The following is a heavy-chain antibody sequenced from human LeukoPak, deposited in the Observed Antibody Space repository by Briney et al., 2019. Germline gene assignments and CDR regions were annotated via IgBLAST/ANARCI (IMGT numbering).Heavy chain of an antibody. CDR1: GGSISSYY. CDR3: ARDQPVVVDPYYYYGMDV. D-gene: IGHD3-22*01. V-gene: IGHV4-4*07. J-gene: IGHJ6*02. CDR2: IYTSGST. Sequence: SETLSLTCTVSGGSISSYYWSWIRQPAGKGLEWIGRIYTSGSTNYNPSLKSRVTMSVDTSKNQFSLKLNSVTAADTAVYYCARDQPVVVDPYYYYGMDVWGQGTTVTVSS.